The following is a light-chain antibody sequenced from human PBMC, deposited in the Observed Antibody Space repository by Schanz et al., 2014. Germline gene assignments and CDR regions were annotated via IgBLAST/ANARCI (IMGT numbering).Light chain of an antibody. CDR3: QQSYSTLRT. J-gene: IGKJ4*01. V-gene: IGKV1-5*01. Sequence: DIQMTQSPSTLSASVGDTVTITCRASQGITTWLAWYQQKPGKAPKLLIYDASNLQSEVPSRFSGSGSGTDFTLTISSLQPEDFATYYCQQSYSTLRTFGGGTKVEIK. CDR2: DAS. CDR1: QGITTW.